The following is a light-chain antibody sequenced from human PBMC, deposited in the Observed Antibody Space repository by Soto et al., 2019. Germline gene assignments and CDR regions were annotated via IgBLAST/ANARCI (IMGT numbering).Light chain of an antibody. Sequence: QSSLTQPPSASVSPGQSVTISCTGTSSDISDNKYVSWFQQHPGKAPKVLIYEVNKRASGVPDRFSGSKSGNTASLTVSGLRADDEADYYCNSYVGSNNYVFGTGTKVTVL. CDR1: SSDISDNKY. J-gene: IGLJ1*01. V-gene: IGLV2-8*01. CDR2: EVN. CDR3: NSYVGSNNYV.